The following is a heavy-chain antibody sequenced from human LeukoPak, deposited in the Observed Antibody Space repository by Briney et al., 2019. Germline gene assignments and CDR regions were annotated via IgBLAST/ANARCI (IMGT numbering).Heavy chain of an antibody. CDR2: IYPDDSDT. CDR3: TRGGTYYDDSRDYGHWFDP. D-gene: IGHD3-22*01. Sequence: PGESLKISCKGSGXSFTSYWIGWVRQMPGKGLEWMGIIYPDDSDTRYSPSFQGQVTISADKSTGTAYLHWSSLKASDTAIYYCTRGGTYYDDSRDYGHWFDPWGQGTLVTVSS. CDR1: GXSFTSYW. J-gene: IGHJ5*02. V-gene: IGHV5-51*01.